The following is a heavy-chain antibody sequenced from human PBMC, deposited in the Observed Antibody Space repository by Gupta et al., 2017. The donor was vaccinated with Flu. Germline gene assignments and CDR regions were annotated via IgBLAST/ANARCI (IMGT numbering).Heavy chain of an antibody. CDR2: IYTSGST. D-gene: IGHD2-2*01. Sequence: QVQLQESGPGLVKPSQTLSLTCTVSGGSISSGSYYWSWIRQPAGKGLEWIGRIYTSGSTNYNPSLKSRVTISVDTSKNQFSLKLSSVTAADTAVYYCAREDCSSTSCYYDYYGMDVWGQGTTVTVSS. J-gene: IGHJ6*02. CDR3: AREDCSSTSCYYDYYGMDV. CDR1: GGSISSGSYY. V-gene: IGHV4-61*02.